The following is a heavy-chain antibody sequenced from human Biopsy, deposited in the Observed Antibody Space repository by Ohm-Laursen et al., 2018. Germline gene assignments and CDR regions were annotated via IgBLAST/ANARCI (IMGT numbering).Heavy chain of an antibody. CDR3: ALQSVAQMKNFDY. D-gene: IGHD6-19*01. V-gene: IGHV1-2*02. J-gene: IGHJ4*02. Sequence: ASSVKVSCKASDYTFISYGISWVRQAPGQGLEWMGWISPKSGDTNYAHKFQGNITMTRDTSMSTAYMEMIRLRCDDTAVYYCALQSVAQMKNFDYWGQGTLVTVSS. CDR2: ISPKSGDT. CDR1: DYTFISYG.